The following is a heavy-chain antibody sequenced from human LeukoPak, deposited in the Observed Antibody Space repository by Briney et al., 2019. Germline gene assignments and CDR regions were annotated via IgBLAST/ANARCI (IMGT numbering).Heavy chain of an antibody. V-gene: IGHV4-34*01. CDR2: INHSGST. CDR3: ARGRNITMVRGVIGFDY. D-gene: IGHD3-10*01. Sequence: SETLSLTCAVYGGSFSGYYWSWIRQPPGKGLEWNGEINHSGSTNYNPSLKSRVTISVDTSKNQFSLKLSSMTAADTAVYYCARGRNITMVRGVIGFDYWGQGTLVTVSS. J-gene: IGHJ4*02. CDR1: GGSFSGYY.